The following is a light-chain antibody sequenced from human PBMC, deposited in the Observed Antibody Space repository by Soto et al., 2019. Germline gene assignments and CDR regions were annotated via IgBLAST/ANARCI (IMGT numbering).Light chain of an antibody. CDR1: QSISSW. V-gene: IGKV1-5*01. J-gene: IGKJ1*01. Sequence: DIQMTQSPSTLSASVGDRVTITCRASQSISSWLAWYQQKPGKAPKLLIYDASSLESGVPSRFSGSGSGTEFTLTISSLQPEDVATYYCQKYNSARWTFGQGTKVDIK. CDR2: DAS. CDR3: QKYNSARWT.